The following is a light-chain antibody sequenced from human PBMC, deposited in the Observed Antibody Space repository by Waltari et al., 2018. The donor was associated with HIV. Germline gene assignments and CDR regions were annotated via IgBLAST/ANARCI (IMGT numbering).Light chain of an antibody. CDR2: DVT. CDR3: SSYSPTLM. CDR1: TDIGPFNS. J-gene: IGLJ3*02. Sequence: QSALTQPASVSGSPGQSITISCTGPTDIGPFNSVSWYQVPPAKSPKLIIFDVTRRPSGVSSRFSGAKSANAASLTIADLRPEDEADYYCSSYSPTLMFGGGTHLTVL. V-gene: IGLV2-14*03.